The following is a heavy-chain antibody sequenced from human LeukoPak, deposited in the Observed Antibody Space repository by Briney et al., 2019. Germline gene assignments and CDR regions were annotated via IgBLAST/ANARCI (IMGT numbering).Heavy chain of an antibody. Sequence: GGSLTLSCVASGLTFSNYAMHWVRQAPGKGLEWVAVISYDGSNKYYADSVRGRFTISRDNSKNTLYLQMNSLRAEDTAVYYCARGGYYYAEYFQYWGQGTLVTVSS. CDR2: ISYDGSNK. J-gene: IGHJ1*01. D-gene: IGHD3-22*01. V-gene: IGHV3-30-3*01. CDR1: GLTFSNYA. CDR3: ARGGYYYAEYFQY.